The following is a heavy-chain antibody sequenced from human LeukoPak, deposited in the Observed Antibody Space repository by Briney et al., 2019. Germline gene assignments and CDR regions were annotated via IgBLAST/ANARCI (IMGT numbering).Heavy chain of an antibody. Sequence: GGSLRLSCLGTGLAFKNYWMTWVRQAPGKGLEWVANIHPDGSVKNYVDAVRGRFTISRDNAKNSLYLQLDNLRADDTAVYYCASTSPYCGDGSGALGGQGTLVIVSS. D-gene: IGHD2-15*01. CDR1: GLAFKNYW. CDR2: IHPDGSVK. V-gene: IGHV3-7*01. J-gene: IGHJ1*01. CDR3: ASTSPYCGDGSGAL.